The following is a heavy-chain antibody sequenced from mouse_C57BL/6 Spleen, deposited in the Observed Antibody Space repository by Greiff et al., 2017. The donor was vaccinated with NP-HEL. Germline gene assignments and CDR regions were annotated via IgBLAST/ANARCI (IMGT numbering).Heavy chain of an antibody. CDR3: ARARTDGAMDY. CDR2: IYPRDGST. J-gene: IGHJ4*01. V-gene: IGHV1-85*01. D-gene: IGHD2-3*01. Sequence: QVQLKQSGPELVKPGASVKLSCKASGYTFTSYDINWVKQRPGQGLEWIGWIYPRDGSTKYNEKFKGKATLTVDTSSSTAYMELHSLTSEDSAVYFCARARTDGAMDYWGQGTSVTVSS. CDR1: GYTFTSYD.